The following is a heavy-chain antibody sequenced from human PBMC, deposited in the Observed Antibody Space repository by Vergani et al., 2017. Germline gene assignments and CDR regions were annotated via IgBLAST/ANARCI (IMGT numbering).Heavy chain of an antibody. V-gene: IGHV4-34*01. D-gene: IGHD6-13*01. Sequence: QVQLQESGPGLVKPSETLSLTCTVSGGSISSYYWSWIRQPPGKGLEWIGEINHSGSTNYNPSLKSRVTISVDTSKNQFSLKLSSVTAADTAVYYCARAPGIAAAGNWFDPWGQGTLVTVSS. J-gene: IGHJ5*02. CDR1: GGSISSYY. CDR3: ARAPGIAAAGNWFDP. CDR2: INHSGST.